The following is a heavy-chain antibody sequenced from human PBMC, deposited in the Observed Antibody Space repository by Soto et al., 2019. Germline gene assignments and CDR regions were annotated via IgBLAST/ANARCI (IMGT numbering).Heavy chain of an antibody. CDR3: AKDLVVAAAGKSDY. V-gene: IGHV3-23*01. CDR2: ISGSGGST. J-gene: IGHJ4*02. D-gene: IGHD6-13*01. Sequence: GGSLRLSCAASGFTFSSYAMSWVRQAPGKGLEWASAISGSGGSTYYADSVKGRFTISRDNSKSTLYLQMNSLRAEDTAVYYCAKDLVVAAAGKSDYWGQGTLVTVSS. CDR1: GFTFSSYA.